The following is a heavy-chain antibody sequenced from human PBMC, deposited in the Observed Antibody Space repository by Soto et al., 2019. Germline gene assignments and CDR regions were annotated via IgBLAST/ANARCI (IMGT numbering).Heavy chain of an antibody. Sequence: SETLSLTCAVYGGSFSGYYWSWIRQPPGKGLEWIGETNDRGNTKYTPSVESRVTISLDTSNNQLSLKVTSVTAADTAVYYCARGLYSVFDYWGQGTLVTVSS. CDR2: TNDRGNT. J-gene: IGHJ4*02. CDR3: ARGLYSVFDY. D-gene: IGHD5-12*01. V-gene: IGHV4-34*01. CDR1: GGSFSGYY.